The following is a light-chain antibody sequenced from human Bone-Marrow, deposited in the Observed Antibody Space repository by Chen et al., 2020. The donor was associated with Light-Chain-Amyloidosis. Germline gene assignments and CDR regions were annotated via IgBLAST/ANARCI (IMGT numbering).Light chain of an antibody. CDR2: DDS. V-gene: IGLV3-21*02. CDR1: KIGSTS. J-gene: IGLJ3*02. CDR3: QVWDRSRDRPV. Sequence: SYVLTHPSSVSVAPGQTATIPCGGNKIGSTSVNWYQQTPGQAPLLVVYDDSDRPSGIPERLSGSNSGNTATLTISRVEAGDEADYYCQVWDRSRDRPVFGGGTKLTVL.